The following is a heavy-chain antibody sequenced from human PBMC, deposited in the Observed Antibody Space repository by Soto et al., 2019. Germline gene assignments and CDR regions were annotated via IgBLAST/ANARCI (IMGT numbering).Heavy chain of an antibody. J-gene: IGHJ6*02. Sequence: GESLKISCKGSGYTFTNYWIGWVRQMPGKGLEWMGIIYPGDSDTKYNPSFQGQVTISADKSITTTYLRWTSLKASDTAIYSCAASIFYYGMVVWGQGTTVASP. CDR3: AASIFYYGMVV. V-gene: IGHV5-51*01. CDR2: IYPGDSDT. CDR1: GYTFTNYW.